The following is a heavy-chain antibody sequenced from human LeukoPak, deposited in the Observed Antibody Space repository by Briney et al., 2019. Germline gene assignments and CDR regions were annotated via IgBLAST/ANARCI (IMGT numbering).Heavy chain of an antibody. Sequence: GGSLRLSCAASGFTFANFWMHWVRQAPGKGLVWVSRISPDGSSTTYADSVKGRFTVSRDNAKNTLYLQMDSLRAEDTAVHHCARLTVTGTNYWGQGTLVTVSS. CDR3: ARLTVTGTNY. CDR1: GFTFANFW. D-gene: IGHD6-19*01. J-gene: IGHJ4*02. CDR2: ISPDGSST. V-gene: IGHV3-74*01.